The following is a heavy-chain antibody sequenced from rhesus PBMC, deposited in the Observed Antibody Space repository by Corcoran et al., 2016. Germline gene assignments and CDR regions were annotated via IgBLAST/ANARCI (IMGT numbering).Heavy chain of an antibody. Sequence: QVQLQESGPGLVKPSETLSLTCAVPGCSISSTYWSCIRHPPGPGLEWIGRISGSGGSTDYNPSLKSRVTISTDTSKNQFSLKLSSVTAADTAVYYCARTKWIQLHHWYFDLWGPGTPITISS. V-gene: IGHV4-173*01. D-gene: IGHD5-12*01. J-gene: IGHJ2*01. CDR3: ARTKWIQLHHWYFDL. CDR2: ISGSGGST. CDR1: GCSISSTY.